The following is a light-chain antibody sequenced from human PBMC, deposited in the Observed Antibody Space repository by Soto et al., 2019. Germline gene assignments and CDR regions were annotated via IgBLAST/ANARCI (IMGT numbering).Light chain of an antibody. V-gene: IGKV3-20*01. CDR3: QQYDSSWT. J-gene: IGKJ1*01. Sequence: EIVLTQSPGTLSLSPGERATLSCWASQSVSNRYLAWYQQKPGQAPRLLIYGASSRATGIPDRFSGSGSGTDFTLTISRLQTEAFAVYYCQQYDSSWTFGQGTKVDIK. CDR2: GAS. CDR1: QSVSNRY.